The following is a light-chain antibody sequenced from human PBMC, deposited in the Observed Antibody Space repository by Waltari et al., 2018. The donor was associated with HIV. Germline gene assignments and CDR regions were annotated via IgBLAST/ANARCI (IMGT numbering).Light chain of an antibody. CDR1: TANVGRDV. Sequence: QSVLTPPPSASGTPGQRVIISCSASTANVGRDVFNLYQQLPGPAPKLLIYGDNERPSGVPDRFSGSKSGASASLAISDLQSEDEAEYYCAAWDARLNEYLFGTGTKVTVL. CDR3: AAWDARLNEYL. V-gene: IGLV1-44*01. CDR2: GDN. J-gene: IGLJ1*01.